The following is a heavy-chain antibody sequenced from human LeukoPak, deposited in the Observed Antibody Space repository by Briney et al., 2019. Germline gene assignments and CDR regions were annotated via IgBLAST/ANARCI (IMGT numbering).Heavy chain of an antibody. V-gene: IGHV3-30*18. CDR3: AKDKKVVRGGEDRWFDP. CDR1: VFTSRSSV. CDR2: ISYHGSNK. Sequence: GGSLRLSSAPSVFTSRSSVLHRGRPNPAKGLERGVKISYHGSNKYYADSVKGRFTTSRDNSRNTLYLKMNSLRAYNTAVYYCAKDKKVVRGGEDRWFDPWGQGSLVSVSS. D-gene: IGHD3-10*01. J-gene: IGHJ5*02.